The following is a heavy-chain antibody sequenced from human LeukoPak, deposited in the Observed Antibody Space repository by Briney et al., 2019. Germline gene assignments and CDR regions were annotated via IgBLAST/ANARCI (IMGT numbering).Heavy chain of an antibody. CDR2: FNPGDFEV. D-gene: IGHD2-15*01. CDR1: GYSIISYW. J-gene: IGHJ5*02. CDR3: ARSQGYCSGGSCLQGDWFDP. Sequence: GESLKISCKGSGYSIISYWIGWVRQTPGKGLEWMGIFNPGDFEVRYSPSFQGQVTISADKSISTAYLQWGSLKASDTAMYYCARSQGYCSGGSCLQGDWFDPWGQGTLVTVSS. V-gene: IGHV5-51*01.